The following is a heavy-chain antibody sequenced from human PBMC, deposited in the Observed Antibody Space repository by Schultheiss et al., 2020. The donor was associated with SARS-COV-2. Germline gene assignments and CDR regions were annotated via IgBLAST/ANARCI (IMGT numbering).Heavy chain of an antibody. CDR2: IKQDGSER. CDR3: AREIYDFWSGPPTYNWFDP. D-gene: IGHD3-3*01. V-gene: IGHV3-7*01. J-gene: IGHJ5*02. CDR1: GFTFSSYA. Sequence: GGSLRLSCAASGFTFSSYAMSWVRQAPGKGLQWVANIKQDGSERYYVDSVKGRFTISRDNAKNSLYLQMNSLRAEDTAVYYCAREIYDFWSGPPTYNWFDPWGQGTLVTVSS.